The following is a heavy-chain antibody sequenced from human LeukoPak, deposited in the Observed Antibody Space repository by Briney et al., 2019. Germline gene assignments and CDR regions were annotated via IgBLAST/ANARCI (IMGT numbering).Heavy chain of an antibody. CDR1: GGSFSGYY. CDR3: AKGAGGFSYYNWFDP. CDR2: INHSGST. J-gene: IGHJ5*02. D-gene: IGHD5-18*01. Sequence: SETLSLTCAVYGGSFSGYYWSWIRQPPGKGLGWIGEINHSGSTNYNPSLKSRVTISVDTFKNQFSLKLASVTAADTAIYYCAKGAGGFSYYNWFDPWGQGTLVTVSS. V-gene: IGHV4-34*01.